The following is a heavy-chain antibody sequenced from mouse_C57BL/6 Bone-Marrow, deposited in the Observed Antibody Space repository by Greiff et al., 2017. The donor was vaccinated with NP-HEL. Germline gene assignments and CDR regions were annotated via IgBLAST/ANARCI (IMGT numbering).Heavy chain of an antibody. D-gene: IGHD1-1*01. V-gene: IGHV14-2*01. CDR2: IDPEDGET. Sequence: EVQLQQSGAELVKPGASVKLSCTASGFNIKDYYMHWVKQRTEQGLEWIGRIDPEDGETKYAPKFQGKATITADTSSNTAYLQLSSLTSEDTAVYYCARSVITTVVAGDYFDYWGQGTTLTVSS. CDR1: GFNIKDYY. CDR3: ARSVITTVVAGDYFDY. J-gene: IGHJ2*01.